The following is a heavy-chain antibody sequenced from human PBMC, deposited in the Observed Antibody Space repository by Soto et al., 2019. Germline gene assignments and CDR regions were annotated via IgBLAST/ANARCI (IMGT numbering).Heavy chain of an antibody. V-gene: IGHV3-64*04. Sequence: GGSLRLSCSATGFTFSSYGMHWVRQAPGKGLEYVSGISNNGGSTSYAASVKGRFTISRDNAKNTLYLQMNSLSAEDTAVYYCARGPFYGSSWGQGTLVTVSS. CDR3: ARGPFYGSS. CDR1: GFTFSSYG. J-gene: IGHJ4*02. D-gene: IGHD6-13*01. CDR2: ISNNGGST.